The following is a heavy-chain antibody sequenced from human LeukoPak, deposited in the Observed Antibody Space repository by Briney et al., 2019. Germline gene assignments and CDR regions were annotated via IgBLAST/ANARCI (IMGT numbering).Heavy chain of an antibody. D-gene: IGHD2-8*01. J-gene: IGHJ4*02. CDR3: ARRDCTNGVCYTYDY. V-gene: IGHV5-51*01. Sequence: GESLKISCKGSGYSFTSYWIGWVRQMPGKGLEWMGIIYPGDSDTRYSPSFQGQVTISADKSISTAYLQWSSLKASDTAMYYCARRDCTNGVCYTYDYWGQGTLVTVFS. CDR2: IYPGDSDT. CDR1: GYSFTSYW.